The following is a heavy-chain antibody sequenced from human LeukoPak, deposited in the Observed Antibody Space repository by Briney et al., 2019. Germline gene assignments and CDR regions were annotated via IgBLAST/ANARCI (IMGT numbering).Heavy chain of an antibody. V-gene: IGHV3-23*01. CDR2: TSGSGGST. Sequence: PGGSMTLSCAASGFTFGIYAMSWVRHAAGKWLEWDSSTSGSGGSTYYGGSVKGRFRISRDQCKNPLCLQVNSLIADDTGVYYCAKDLLRRSIRYFDYWGQGTLVTVSS. CDR1: GFTFGIYA. D-gene: IGHD2-15*01. J-gene: IGHJ4*02. CDR3: AKDLLRRSIRYFDY.